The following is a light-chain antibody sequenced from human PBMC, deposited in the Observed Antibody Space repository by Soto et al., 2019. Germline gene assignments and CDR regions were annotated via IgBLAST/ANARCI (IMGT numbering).Light chain of an antibody. Sequence: QSVLTQPPSVSAAPGQQVTISCSGSSSNIGNNYVSWYQQLPGTAPKLLIYDNNKRPSGIPDRFSGSKSGTSATLGITGLQAGDEADYYCGTWDSSLSAGDVVFGGGTKLTVL. CDR1: SSNIGNNY. CDR3: GTWDSSLSAGDVV. V-gene: IGLV1-51*01. CDR2: DNN. J-gene: IGLJ2*01.